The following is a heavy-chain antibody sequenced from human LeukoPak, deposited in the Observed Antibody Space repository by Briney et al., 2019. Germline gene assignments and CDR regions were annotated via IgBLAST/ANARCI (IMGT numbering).Heavy chain of an antibody. Sequence: HPGGSLRLSCAASGFTFSNYAVMWVRQAPGKGLEWVAGISGSGGSTNYADSVKGRFTISRDSPKNTLFLQMNSLRAEDTAVYFCAKRGVVIRVILVGFHREAYYFDSWGQGALVIVSS. D-gene: IGHD2-21*01. CDR2: ISGSGGST. J-gene: IGHJ4*02. V-gene: IGHV3-23*01. CDR3: AKRGVVIRVILVGFHREAYYFDS. CDR1: GFTFSNYA.